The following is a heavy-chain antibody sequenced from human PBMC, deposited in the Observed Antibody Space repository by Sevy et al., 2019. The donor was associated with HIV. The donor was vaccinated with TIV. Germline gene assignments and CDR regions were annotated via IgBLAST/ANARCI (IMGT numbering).Heavy chain of an antibody. CDR2: ISSSGSTI. V-gene: IGHV3-48*03. J-gene: IGHJ4*02. CDR1: GFTFSSYE. Sequence: GGSLRLSCAASGFTFSSYEMNWVRQAPGKGLEWVSYISSSGSTIYYADSVKGRFTISRDNAKNSLYLQMNSLRAEDTAVYYCASSRLWFGELFQGYWGQRTLVTVSS. CDR3: ASSRLWFGELFQGY. D-gene: IGHD3-10*01.